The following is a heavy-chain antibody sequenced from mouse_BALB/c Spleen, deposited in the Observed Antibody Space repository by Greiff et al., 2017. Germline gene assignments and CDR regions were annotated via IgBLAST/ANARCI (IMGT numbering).Heavy chain of an antibody. D-gene: IGHD2-3*01. CDR1: GFAFSSYD. J-gene: IGHJ4*01. CDR3: ARHWLLRNYAMDY. V-gene: IGHV5-12-1*01. CDR2: ISSGGGST. Sequence: EVQLVESGGGLVKPGGSLKLSCAASGFAFSSYDMSWVRQTPEKRLEWVAYISSGGGSTYYPDTVKGRFTISRDNAKNTLYLQMSSLKSEDTAMYYCARHWLLRNYAMDYWGQGTSVTVSS.